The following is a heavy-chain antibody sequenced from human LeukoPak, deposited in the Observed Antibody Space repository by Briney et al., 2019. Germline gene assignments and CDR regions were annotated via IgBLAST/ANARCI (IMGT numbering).Heavy chain of an antibody. Sequence: GGSLRLSCAASGFIFSDYYLIWIRQAPGKGLEWISYISSSGRTIYYADSVKGRFTISRDNAKNSLYLQMNSLRAEDSAVYYCARQLRRYYYDTSGYNDWGQGTLVTVSS. J-gene: IGHJ4*02. CDR3: ARQLRRYYYDTSGYND. V-gene: IGHV3-11*04. D-gene: IGHD3-22*01. CDR2: ISSSGRTI. CDR1: GFIFSDYY.